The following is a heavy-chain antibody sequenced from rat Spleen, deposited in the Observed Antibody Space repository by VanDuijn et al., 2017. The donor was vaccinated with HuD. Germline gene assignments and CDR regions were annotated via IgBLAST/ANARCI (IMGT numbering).Heavy chain of an antibody. V-gene: IGHV5S13*01. CDR1: GFTFSSFP. CDR2: LSYDGSKT. J-gene: IGHJ4*01. Sequence: EVQLVESDGGLVQPGRSLKLSCAASGFTFSSFPMAWVRQTPKKGLEWVAFLSYDGSKTFYRDSVKGRFTISRDNTKNTQYRQMDSLRSEDTATYYCTRGYVMDAWGQGVSVTVSS. CDR3: TRGYVMDA.